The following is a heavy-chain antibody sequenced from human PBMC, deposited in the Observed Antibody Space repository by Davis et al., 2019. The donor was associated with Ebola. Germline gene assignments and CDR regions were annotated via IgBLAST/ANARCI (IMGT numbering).Heavy chain of an antibody. Sequence: SVKVSCKASGYTFTSYYMHWVRQAPGQGLEWMGGIIPIFGTANYAQKFQGRVTITADESTSTAYMELSSLRSEDTAVYYCARENQAATILGYYGMDVWGQGTTVTVSS. CDR3: ARENQAATILGYYGMDV. CDR2: IIPIFGTA. J-gene: IGHJ6*02. D-gene: IGHD3-16*01. V-gene: IGHV1-69*13. CDR1: GYTFTSYY.